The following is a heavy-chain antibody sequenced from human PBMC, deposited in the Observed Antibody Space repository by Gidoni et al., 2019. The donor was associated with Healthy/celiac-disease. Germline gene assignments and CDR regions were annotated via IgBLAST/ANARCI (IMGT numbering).Heavy chain of an antibody. J-gene: IGHJ6*02. CDR1: GGTFSSYA. D-gene: IGHD5-18*01. Sequence: QVQLVQSGAEVKKPGSSVKVSCKASGGTFSSYAISWVRQAPGQGLEWMGGIIPIFGTANYAQKFQGRVTITADESTSTAYMELSSLRSEDTAVYYCAREGDTAMVTGSYYYGMDVWGQGTTVTVSS. V-gene: IGHV1-69*01. CDR3: AREGDTAMVTGSYYYGMDV. CDR2: IIPIFGTA.